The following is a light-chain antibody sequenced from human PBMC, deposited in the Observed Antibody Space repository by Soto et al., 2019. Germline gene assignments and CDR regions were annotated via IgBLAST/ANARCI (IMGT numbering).Light chain of an antibody. CDR2: DAS. Sequence: EMVLTQSPGTLSLSLVERATLSCRASQSIGSYLAWYQHKLGQPPRLLIYDASNRATGIPVRFSGSGSGTDFTLTISSLQPDDFATYYCQQYNSYPPEKTFGQGTKVDIK. CDR3: QQYNSYPPEKT. CDR1: QSIGSY. V-gene: IGKV3-11*01. J-gene: IGKJ1*01.